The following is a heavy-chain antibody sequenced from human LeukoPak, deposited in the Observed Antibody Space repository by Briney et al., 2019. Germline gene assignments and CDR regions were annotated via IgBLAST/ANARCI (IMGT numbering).Heavy chain of an antibody. D-gene: IGHD6-19*01. CDR1: GFIFSDYY. J-gene: IGHJ4*02. V-gene: IGHV3-11*01. CDR3: ARVGSSGWYGDY. CDR2: ISSSGSGT. Sequence: PGGSLRLSCTASGFIFSDYYMSWIRQAPGKGLEWVSYISSSGSGTYYADSVKGRFTISRDNAKNSLYLQMNSLRAEDTAVYYCARVGSSGWYGDYWGQGTLVTVSS.